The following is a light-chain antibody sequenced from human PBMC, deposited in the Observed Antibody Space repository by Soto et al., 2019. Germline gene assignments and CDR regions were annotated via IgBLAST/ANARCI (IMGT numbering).Light chain of an antibody. Sequence: IMLTQSQGTLPFSPGERATLSCRASQSVSSSYLAWYQQKPGQAPRLLIDGASSRATGIPDRFSGSGSGTAFTLTIRRLEPDESAVYYSQPSGTPPTFGQGTKVDIK. CDR1: QSVSSSY. CDR2: GAS. J-gene: IGKJ1*01. V-gene: IGKV3-20*01. CDR3: QPSGTPPT.